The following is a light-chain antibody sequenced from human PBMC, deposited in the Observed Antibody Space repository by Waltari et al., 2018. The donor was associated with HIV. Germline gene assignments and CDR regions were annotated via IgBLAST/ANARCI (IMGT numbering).Light chain of an antibody. CDR2: EVS. CDR1: SRHDGGYNY. J-gene: IGLJ2*01. V-gene: IGLV2-8*01. CDR3: SSYAGSNNWV. Sequence: QSALTQPPSASGSPAQSVPISCTATSRHDGGYNYVSWYQQHPGKAPKLRIYEVSKRPSGVPDRFSGSKSGNTASLTVSGLQAEEEADYYCSSYAGSNNWVFGGGTKLTVL.